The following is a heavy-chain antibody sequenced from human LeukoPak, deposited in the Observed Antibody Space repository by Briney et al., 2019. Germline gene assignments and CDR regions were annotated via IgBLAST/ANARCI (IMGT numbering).Heavy chain of an antibody. CDR2: IYSGGST. CDR1: GFTVSSNY. CDR3: ASIYCGGDCYYYYYGMDV. D-gene: IGHD2-21*02. J-gene: IGHJ6*02. Sequence: GGSLRLSCAASGFTVSSNYMSWVRQAPGKGLEWVSVIYSGGSTYYADSVKGRFTISRDNSKNTLYLQMNSLRAEDTAVYYCASIYCGGDCYYYYYGMDVWGQGTPVTVSS. V-gene: IGHV3-53*01.